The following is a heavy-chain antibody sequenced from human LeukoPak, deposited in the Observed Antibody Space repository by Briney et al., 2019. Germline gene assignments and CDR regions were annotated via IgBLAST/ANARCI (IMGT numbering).Heavy chain of an antibody. CDR1: GGSISSYY. CDR2: IYYSGST. V-gene: IGHV4-59*08. D-gene: IGHD2/OR15-2a*01. J-gene: IGHJ3*02. CDR3: ASSPYLYDAFDI. Sequence: PSETLSLTCTVSGGSISSYYWSWIRRPPGKGLEWIGYIYYSGSTNYNPSLKSRVTISVDTSKNQFSLKLSSVTAADTAVYYCASSPYLYDAFDIWGQGTMVTVSS.